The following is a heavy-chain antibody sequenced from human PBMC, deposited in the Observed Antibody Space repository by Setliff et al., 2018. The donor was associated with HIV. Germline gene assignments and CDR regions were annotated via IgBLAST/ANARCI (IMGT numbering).Heavy chain of an antibody. CDR1: GVSITSHY. CDR2: GHHSGHT. V-gene: IGHV4-59*08. Sequence: TLSLTCTVSGVSITSHYWNWIRQSPGKGLEWIGFGHHSGHTRQNPSLASRVTISVDMSKNQFSLKLSSVTAADTAVYYCAKRTFGSGRLDPWGQGTLVTVSS. D-gene: IGHD3-16*01. J-gene: IGHJ5*02. CDR3: AKRTFGSGRLDP.